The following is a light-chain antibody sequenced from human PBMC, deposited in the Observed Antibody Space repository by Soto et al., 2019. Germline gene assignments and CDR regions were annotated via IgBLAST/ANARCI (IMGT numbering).Light chain of an antibody. V-gene: IGKV1-39*01. J-gene: IGKJ2*01. CDR1: QSISSY. CDR3: QQNYRTLDT. CDR2: AAS. Sequence: DIQMTQSPSSLSASVGDRVTITCRASQSISSYLNWYQQKPGKAPKLLIYAASSLQSGVPSRFSGSGSGTDFTLTISSLPPEDFATYYCQQNYRTLDTFGQGTKLEIK.